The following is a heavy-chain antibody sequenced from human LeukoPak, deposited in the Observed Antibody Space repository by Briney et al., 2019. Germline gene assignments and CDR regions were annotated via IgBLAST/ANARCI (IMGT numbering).Heavy chain of an antibody. V-gene: IGHV1-18*04. CDR3: ARVCHIVVVTAEGGWFDP. CDR2: ISVYNGKT. J-gene: IGHJ5*02. Sequence: ASVKVSCKASGYTFTGYYMHWVRQAPGQGLEWAGWISVYNGKTYYTERLQDRVTMTTDTSTSTAYMELRNLRSDDTAVYYCARVCHIVVVTAEGGWFDPWGQGTLVTVSS. CDR1: GYTFTGYY. D-gene: IGHD2-21*02.